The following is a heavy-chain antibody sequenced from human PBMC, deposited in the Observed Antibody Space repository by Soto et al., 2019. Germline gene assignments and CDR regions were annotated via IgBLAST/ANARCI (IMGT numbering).Heavy chain of an antibody. Sequence: QITLKESGPTLVKPTQTLTLTCTFSGFSLSTSGVGVGWFRHPPGKALEWLALIYWDDDKRYSQSLRSRLTITKDTSKNQVVLTITNMDHVDTATYYCAHIDCSSWYEIDYWGQGTLVTVAS. CDR2: IYWDDDK. CDR3: AHIDCSSWYEIDY. J-gene: IGHJ4*02. D-gene: IGHD6-13*01. V-gene: IGHV2-5*02. CDR1: GFSLSTSGVG.